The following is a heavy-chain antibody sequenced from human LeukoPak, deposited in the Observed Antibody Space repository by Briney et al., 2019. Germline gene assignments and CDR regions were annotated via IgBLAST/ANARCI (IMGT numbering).Heavy chain of an antibody. J-gene: IGHJ4*02. V-gene: IGHV5-10-1*01. CDR1: GYSFTSYW. CDR3: AGLDDYSYQFDY. D-gene: IGHD4-11*01. Sequence: GESLKISCKGSGYSFTSYWISWVRQMPGKGLEWMGRIDPSDSYTNYSPSFQGHVTISADKSISTAYLQWSSLKASDTAMYYCAGLDDYSYQFDYWGQGTLVTVSS. CDR2: IDPSDSYT.